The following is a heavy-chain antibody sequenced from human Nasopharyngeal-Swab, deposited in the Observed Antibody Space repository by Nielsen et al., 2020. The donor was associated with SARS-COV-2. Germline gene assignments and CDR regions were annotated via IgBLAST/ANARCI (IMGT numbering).Heavy chain of an antibody. CDR2: IIPIFGTA. D-gene: IGHD3-10*01. CDR1: GGTFSSYA. Sequence: SVKVSCKASGGTFSSYAISWVRQAPGQGLEWMGGIIPIFGTANYAQKFQGRVTITADKSTSTAYMELSSLRSEDTAVYYCARAQLVRGVIINHYYYCYMDVWGKGTTVTVSS. V-gene: IGHV1-69*06. CDR3: ARAQLVRGVIINHYYYCYMDV. J-gene: IGHJ6*03.